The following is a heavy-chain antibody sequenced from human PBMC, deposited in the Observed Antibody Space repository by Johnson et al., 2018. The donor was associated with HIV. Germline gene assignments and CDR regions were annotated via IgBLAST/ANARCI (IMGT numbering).Heavy chain of an antibody. CDR2: ISYDGGNK. V-gene: IGHV3-30*19. J-gene: IGHJ3*01. CDR3: AKDDNLGVWYSDAFDV. Sequence: QVQLVESGGGVVQPGRSLRLSCAASGFSLITHDFLWVRQAPGRGLELVAVISYDGGNKYYADSVKGRFTISRDNSKNTLHLQMKSLRPEDTSIYYCAKDDNLGVWYSDAFDVWGQGTVVTVSS. D-gene: IGHD6-19*01. CDR1: GFSLITHD.